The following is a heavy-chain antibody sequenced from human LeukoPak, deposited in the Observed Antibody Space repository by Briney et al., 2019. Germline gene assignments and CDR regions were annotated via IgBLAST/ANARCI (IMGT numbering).Heavy chain of an antibody. CDR1: GYTFTSYD. D-gene: IGHD3-10*01. CDR3: ARGPLRGVRQKNWFDP. J-gene: IGHJ5*02. V-gene: IGHV1-8*03. CDR2: MHPNSGNT. Sequence: ASVKVSCKASGYTFTSYDINWVRQATGQGLEWMRWMHPNSGNTGYAQKFQGRVTITRNTSISTAYMELSSLRSEDTAVYYCARGPLRGVRQKNWFDPWGQGTLVTVSS.